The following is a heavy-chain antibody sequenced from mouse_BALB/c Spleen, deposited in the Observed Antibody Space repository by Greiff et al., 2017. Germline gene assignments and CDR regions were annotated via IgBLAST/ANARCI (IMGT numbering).Heavy chain of an antibody. CDR1: GFSLTSYD. V-gene: IGHV2-9-2*01. Sequence: QVQLQQSGPGLVAPSQSLSITCTVSGFSLTSYDISWIRQPPGKGLEWLGVIWTGGGTNYNSAFMSRLSISKDNSKSQVFLKMNSLQTDDTAIYYCVRDEGLRLYAMDYWGQGTSVTVSS. CDR3: VRDEGLRLYAMDY. D-gene: IGHD3-1*01. CDR2: IWTGGGT. J-gene: IGHJ4*01.